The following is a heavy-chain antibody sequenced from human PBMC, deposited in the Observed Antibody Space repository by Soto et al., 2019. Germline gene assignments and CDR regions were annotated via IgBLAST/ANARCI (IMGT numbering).Heavy chain of an antibody. CDR2: IYPGDSDT. Sequence: GEALKISCKGSGYSFTSYWIGWVRQMPGKGLEWMVIIYPGDSDTRYRPSFQGQVTISADKSISTAYLQWSSLKASDTAMYYCARYLAAAGTGGENFDXWGQGTLVTVSX. D-gene: IGHD6-13*01. CDR1: GYSFTSYW. CDR3: ARYLAAAGTGGENFDX. V-gene: IGHV5-51*01. J-gene: IGHJ4*02.